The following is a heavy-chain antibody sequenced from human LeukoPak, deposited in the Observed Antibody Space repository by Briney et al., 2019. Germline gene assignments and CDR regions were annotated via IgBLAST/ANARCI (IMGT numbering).Heavy chain of an antibody. V-gene: IGHV4-38-2*01. CDR2: IYHIGST. D-gene: IGHD3-10*01. CDR1: GYSISRGYY. J-gene: IGHJ4*02. CDR3: ARAGWIITSGIDY. Sequence: SETLSLTCGVSGYSISRGYYWAWIRPPPGKGVECIGTIYHIGSTYYTPSLRSRVTISVDTSKNEFSLSLKAVTAADTAVYYCARAGWIITSGIDYWGQGALVTVSS.